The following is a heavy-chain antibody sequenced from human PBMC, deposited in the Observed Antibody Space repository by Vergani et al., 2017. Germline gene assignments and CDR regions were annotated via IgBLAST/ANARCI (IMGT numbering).Heavy chain of an antibody. CDR1: GGTFSSYT. D-gene: IGHD3-22*01. CDR2: IIPILGIA. CDR3: ARGVYYDRSGYYYGPFDY. V-gene: IGHV1-69*02. J-gene: IGHJ4*02. Sequence: QVQLVQSGAEVKKPGSSVKVSCKASGGTFSSYTISWVRQAPGQGLEWMGRIIPILGIANYAQKFQGRVTITADKSTSTAYMELSSLRSEDTAVYYCARGVYYDRSGYYYGPFDYWGQGTLVTVSS.